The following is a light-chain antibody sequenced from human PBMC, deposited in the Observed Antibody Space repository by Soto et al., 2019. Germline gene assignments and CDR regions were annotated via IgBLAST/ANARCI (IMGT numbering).Light chain of an antibody. CDR3: QQHYSYPRRT. Sequence: DIQMTQSPSSLSASVGDRVTITCRESQSIGRYLNWYQQKPGRAPKVLIYAAYSLQSGVPSTFRGSGSGTDFTPTISCLQSEDFATYYCQQHYSYPRRTCGQGTKVDIK. V-gene: IGKV1-39*01. CDR1: QSIGRY. CDR2: AAY. J-gene: IGKJ1*01.